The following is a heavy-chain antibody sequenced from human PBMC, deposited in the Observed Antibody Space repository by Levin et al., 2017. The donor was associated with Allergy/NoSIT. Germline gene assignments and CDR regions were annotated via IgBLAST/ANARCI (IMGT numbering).Heavy chain of an antibody. V-gene: IGHV4-4*07. CDR3: AREVQFGYYYDSSRSYYFDY. J-gene: IGHJ4*02. D-gene: IGHD3-22*01. Sequence: SETLSLTCTVSGGSISSYYWSWIRQPAGKGLEWIGRIYTSGSTNYNPSLKSRVTMSVDTSKNQFSLKLSSVTAADTAVYYCAREVQFGYYYDSSRSYYFDYWGQGTLVTVSS. CDR1: GGSISSYY. CDR2: IYTSGST.